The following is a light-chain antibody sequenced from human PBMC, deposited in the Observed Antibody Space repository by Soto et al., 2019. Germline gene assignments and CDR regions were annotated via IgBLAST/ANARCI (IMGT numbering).Light chain of an antibody. CDR1: QDISNY. CDR3: QQYDILPL. CDR2: DAS. V-gene: IGKV1-33*01. J-gene: IGKJ2*01. Sequence: DIQMTQSPSSLSASVGDRVTITCQTSQDISNYLNWYQQKPGKAPKLLIYDASNLETGVPSRFSGSGSGTEFTFTISSLQPEDFATYYCQQYDILPLFGQGTTVEIK.